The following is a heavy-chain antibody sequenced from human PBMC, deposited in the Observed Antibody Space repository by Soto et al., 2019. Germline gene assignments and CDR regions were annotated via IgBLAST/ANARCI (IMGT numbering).Heavy chain of an antibody. CDR3: AYQEGTVMRDY. D-gene: IGHD2-2*01. CDR2: ISAYNGNT. V-gene: IGHV1-18*01. Sequence: QVQLVQSGAEVKKPGASVKVSCKASGYTFTSYGISWVRQAPGQGLEWMGWISAYNGNTNYAQKLQGRVTMTTDTAATTAYMERRGLRSDETAEYSCAYQEGTVMRDYWGQGTLVNVSS. J-gene: IGHJ4*02. CDR1: GYTFTSYG.